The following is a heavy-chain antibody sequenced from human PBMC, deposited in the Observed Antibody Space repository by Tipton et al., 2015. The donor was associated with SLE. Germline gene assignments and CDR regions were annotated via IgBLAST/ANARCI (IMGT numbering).Heavy chain of an antibody. D-gene: IGHD7-27*01. Sequence: SLRLSCAASGFTFSSYAMSWVRQAPGKGLEWVSAIRANSEITYYADSVKGRFTISRDNSKNMLYLQMNSLRVEDTAVYYCAKGGTGKFDYWGQGTLVTVSS. J-gene: IGHJ4*02. CDR3: AKGGTGKFDY. CDR1: GFTFSSYA. CDR2: IRANSEIT. V-gene: IGHV3-23*01.